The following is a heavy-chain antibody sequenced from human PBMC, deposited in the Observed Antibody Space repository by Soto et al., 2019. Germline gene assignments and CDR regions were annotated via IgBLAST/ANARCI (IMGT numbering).Heavy chain of an antibody. CDR3: ARHYRISVATTGFDL. D-gene: IGHD2-8*02. J-gene: IGHJ2*01. V-gene: IGHV4-59*08. CDR1: GGSIISYY. Sequence: QVQLQESGPGLVKPSETLSLTCTVSGGSIISYYWSWIRQPPGKGLEWIGYIHSSGTTNYKPSLKSRLSMSVDTSKNQFSLNLNSVTAAETAVYLCARHYRISVATTGFDLWGRGTLVAVSS. CDR2: IHSSGTT.